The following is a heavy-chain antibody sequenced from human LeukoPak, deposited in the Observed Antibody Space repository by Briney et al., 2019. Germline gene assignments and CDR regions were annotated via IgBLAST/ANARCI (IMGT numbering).Heavy chain of an antibody. CDR2: IKTDGSNT. CDR1: GFTFSDYW. D-gene: IGHD3-16*01. Sequence: AGGSLRLSCAASGFTFSDYWMHWVRQAPGKGLVWVSRIKTDGSNTTYADSVKGRFTISRDNAKNTLYLQMSSLRVEDTAVYYCARDYVGLRPSLGYWGQGTLVTVSS. J-gene: IGHJ4*02. CDR3: ARDYVGLRPSLGY. V-gene: IGHV3-74*01.